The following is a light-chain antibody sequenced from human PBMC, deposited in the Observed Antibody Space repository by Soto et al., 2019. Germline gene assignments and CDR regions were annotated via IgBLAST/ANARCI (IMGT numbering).Light chain of an antibody. CDR3: LQYNNWPLT. CDR1: QSVSSN. Sequence: EIVMTQSPATLSVSPGERATLSCRASQSVSSNLAWYQQNPGQAPRLLISGASTRATGIPARFSGSGSGTEFTLTISSLQSEDFAVYYCLQYNNWPLTFGGGTKVEIK. J-gene: IGKJ4*01. V-gene: IGKV3D-15*01. CDR2: GAS.